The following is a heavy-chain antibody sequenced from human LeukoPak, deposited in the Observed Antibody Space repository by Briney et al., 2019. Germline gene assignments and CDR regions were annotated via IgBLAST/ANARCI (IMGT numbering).Heavy chain of an antibody. CDR3: ARRAPGIAAPGAWEY. D-gene: IGHD6-13*01. CDR1: GGSISSYY. V-gene: IGHV4-59*08. J-gene: IGHJ4*02. CDR2: IYYSGST. Sequence: SETLSLTCAVSGGSISSYYWSWIRQPPGKGLEWIGYIYYSGSTNYNPSLKSRVTISVDTSKNQFSLKLSSVTAADTAVYYCARRAPGIAAPGAWEYWGQGTLVTVSS.